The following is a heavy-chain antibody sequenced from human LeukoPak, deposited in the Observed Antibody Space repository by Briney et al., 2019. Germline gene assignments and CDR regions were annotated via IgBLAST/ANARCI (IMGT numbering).Heavy chain of an antibody. J-gene: IGHJ3*02. CDR2: ISGSGGST. CDR1: GFTFSSYA. Sequence: GGSLRLSCAASGFTFSSYAMSWVRQAPGKGLEWVSAISGSGGSTYYADSVKGRFTISKDNSKNTLYLQMNSLRAEDTAVYYCAKGDYFVPRAFDIWGQGTMVTVSS. D-gene: IGHD2/OR15-2a*01. CDR3: AKGDYFVPRAFDI. V-gene: IGHV3-23*01.